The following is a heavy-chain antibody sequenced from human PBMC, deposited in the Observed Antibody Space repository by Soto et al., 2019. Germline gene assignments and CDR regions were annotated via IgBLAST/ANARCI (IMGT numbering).Heavy chain of an antibody. CDR2: IYYSGST. CDR3: ARVSEVEMATLNFDY. Sequence: SETLSLTCTVSGGSISSYYWSWIRQPPGKGLEWIGYIYYSGSTNYNPSLKSRVTISVDTSKNQFSLKLSSVTAADTAVYYCARVSEVEMATLNFDYWGQGTLVTVSS. V-gene: IGHV4-59*01. CDR1: GGSISSYY. D-gene: IGHD5-12*01. J-gene: IGHJ4*02.